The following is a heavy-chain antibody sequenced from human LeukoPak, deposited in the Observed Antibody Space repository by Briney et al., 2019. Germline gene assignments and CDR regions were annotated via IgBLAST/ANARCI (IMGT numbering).Heavy chain of an antibody. J-gene: IGHJ4*02. V-gene: IGHV4-31*03. CDR2: IYYSGST. CDR1: GGSISSGGYY. Sequence: SETLSLTCTVSGGSISSGGYYWSWIRQHPGKGLEWIGYIYYSGSTYYNPSLKSRVTISVDTSKNQFSLKLSSVTAADTAVYYCARGSYQLPLDYWGQGTLVTVSS. D-gene: IGHD2-2*01. CDR3: ARGSYQLPLDY.